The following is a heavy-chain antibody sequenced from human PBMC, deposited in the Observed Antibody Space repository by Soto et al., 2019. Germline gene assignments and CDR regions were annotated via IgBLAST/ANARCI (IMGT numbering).Heavy chain of an antibody. CDR2: IYPGDSDT. CDR3: VLWCGEPLDPRIYFDY. J-gene: IGHJ4*02. D-gene: IGHD3-10*01. CDR1: VYRFTSYW. V-gene: IGHV5-51*01. Sequence: GESLKISCKGSVYRFTSYWIGWVRQMPGKGLEWMGIIYPGDSDTRYSPSFQGQVTISADKSISTAYLQWSSLKASDTAMYYCVLWCGEPLDPRIYFDYWGQGTRVTVSS.